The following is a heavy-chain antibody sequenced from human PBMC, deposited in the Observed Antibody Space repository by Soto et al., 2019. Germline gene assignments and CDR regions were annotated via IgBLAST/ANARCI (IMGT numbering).Heavy chain of an antibody. Sequence: PSETLSLTCTVSGGSISSSSYYWGWIRQPPGKGLEWIGSIYYSGSTYYNPSLKSRVTISVDTSKNQFSLKLSSVTAADTAVYYGARQAVADPGAIDDWGQGSLVTVSS. D-gene: IGHD6-19*01. CDR3: ARQAVADPGAIDD. CDR2: IYYSGST. CDR1: GGSISSSSYY. V-gene: IGHV4-39*01. J-gene: IGHJ4*02.